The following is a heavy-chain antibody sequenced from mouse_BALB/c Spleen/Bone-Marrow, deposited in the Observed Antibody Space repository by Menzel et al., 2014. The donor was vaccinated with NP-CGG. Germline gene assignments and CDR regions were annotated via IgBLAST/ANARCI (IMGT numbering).Heavy chain of an antibody. J-gene: IGHJ4*01. V-gene: IGHV2-9*02. Sequence: VKLMESGPGLVAPSQSLSITCTVSGFSLXNYGVHWVRQPPGRGLEWLGVIWAGGSTNYNSALMSRLSITKDNSKNQVFLKMNSLQTADTAMYYCARDGYYVVMDYWGQGTSVTVSS. CDR2: IWAGGST. CDR1: GFSLXNYG. D-gene: IGHD2-3*01. CDR3: ARDGYYVVMDY.